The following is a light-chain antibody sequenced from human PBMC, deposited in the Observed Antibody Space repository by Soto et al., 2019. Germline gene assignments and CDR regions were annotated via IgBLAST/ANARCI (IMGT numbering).Light chain of an antibody. V-gene: IGKV3-15*01. CDR3: QQYNGWPIT. CDR2: GAS. CDR1: QSVGNN. J-gene: IGKJ5*01. Sequence: EIVMTQSPGTLSVSPGERVTLSCRASQSVGNNLAWHQQKPGQAPRLLIYGASTRATGFPARVSGSGSGTEFTLTISSLQSEDFAVYYRQQYNGWPITFGQGTRLEIK.